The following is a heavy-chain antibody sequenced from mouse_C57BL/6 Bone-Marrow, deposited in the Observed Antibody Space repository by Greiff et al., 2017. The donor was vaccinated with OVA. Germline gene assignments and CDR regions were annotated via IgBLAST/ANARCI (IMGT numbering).Heavy chain of an antibody. CDR3: ARLNYYGSSWFAY. CDR1: GFTFTDYY. Sequence: EVQLVESGGGLVQPGGSLSLSCAASGFTFTDYYMSWVRQPPGKALEWLGFIRNIANGYTTEYSASVKGRFTISRDNSQSILYLQMNALRAEDSATYYSARLNYYGSSWFAYWGQGTLVTVSA. V-gene: IGHV7-3*01. J-gene: IGHJ3*01. CDR2: IRNIANGYTT. D-gene: IGHD1-1*01.